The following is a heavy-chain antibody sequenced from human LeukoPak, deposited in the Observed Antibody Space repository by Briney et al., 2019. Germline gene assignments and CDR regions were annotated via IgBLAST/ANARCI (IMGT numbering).Heavy chain of an antibody. CDR2: ISANDNRV. J-gene: IGHJ4*02. CDR3: AKDGLYCAYGVCYLNY. V-gene: IGHV3-23*01. D-gene: IGHD2-8*01. CDR1: GFIFSSFA. Sequence: GGSLRLSCAASGFIFSSFAMTWARQAPGKGLEWVSSISANDNRVYFADSVKGRFTISRDNSKNTVCLQMNSLRAEDTAVYYCAKDGLYCAYGVCYLNYWGQGTLVTVSS.